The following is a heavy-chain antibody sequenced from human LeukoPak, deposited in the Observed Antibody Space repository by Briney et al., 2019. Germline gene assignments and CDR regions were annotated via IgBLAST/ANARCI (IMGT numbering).Heavy chain of an antibody. V-gene: IGHV3-66*01. D-gene: IGHD4-17*01. CDR3: DYGDYY. Sequence: GGSLRLSCAASGFTFSDYYMSWIRQAPGKGLEWVSVIYSGGSTYYADSVKGRFTISRDNSKNTLYLQMNSLRAEDTAVYYCDYGDYYWGQGTLVTVSS. CDR2: IYSGGST. CDR1: GFTFSDYY. J-gene: IGHJ4*02.